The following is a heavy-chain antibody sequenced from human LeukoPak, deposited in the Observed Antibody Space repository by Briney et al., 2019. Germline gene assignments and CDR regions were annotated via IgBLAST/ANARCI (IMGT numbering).Heavy chain of an antibody. Sequence: GGSLRLSCATSGFTFTTYEMNWVRQAPGKGQEWVSYITSSGDIKTYADPVKGRFTMSRDDAKNSVYLQMKSLRPEDTAVYDCARDIYGDEDFDYWGQGTLVSVSS. D-gene: IGHD2-15*01. CDR1: GFTFTTYE. CDR2: ITSSGDIK. V-gene: IGHV3-48*03. J-gene: IGHJ4*02. CDR3: ARDIYGDEDFDY.